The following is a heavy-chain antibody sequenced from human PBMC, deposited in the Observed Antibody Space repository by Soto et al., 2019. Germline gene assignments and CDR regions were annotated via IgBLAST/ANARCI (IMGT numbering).Heavy chain of an antibody. CDR3: ERDSGDTRVLWFGEPFDY. CDR1: GFTFSNYA. J-gene: IGHJ4*02. Sequence: GGSLRLACAASGFTFSNYAMHWVRQAPDKGRGWVAVISYDGSNKDYADSVKGRFAISRDTSKNTLYLQMNSLRAEESAVYYVERDSGDTRVLWFGEPFDYWGQGTLVTVSS. D-gene: IGHD3-10*01. V-gene: IGHV3-30*09. CDR2: ISYDGSNK.